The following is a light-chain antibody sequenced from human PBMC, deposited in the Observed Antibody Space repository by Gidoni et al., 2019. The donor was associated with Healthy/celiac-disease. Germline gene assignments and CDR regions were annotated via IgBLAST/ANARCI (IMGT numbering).Light chain of an antibody. CDR1: QSISSY. CDR2: AAS. Sequence: DIQMTQSPSSLSASVGDRVTITCRASQSISSYLNWYQQKPGKAPKLLIYAASSLQSGVPSRFSGSGSGTDFTLTIRSLPPEDFATYYCQQSYSTLWTFGQGTKVEIQ. J-gene: IGKJ1*01. CDR3: QQSYSTLWT. V-gene: IGKV1-39*01.